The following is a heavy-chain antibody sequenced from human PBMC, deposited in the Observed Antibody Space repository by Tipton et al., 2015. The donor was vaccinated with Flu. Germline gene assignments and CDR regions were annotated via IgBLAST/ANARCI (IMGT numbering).Heavy chain of an antibody. J-gene: IGHJ5*02. CDR3: ARALVITTTMGGDWFDP. D-gene: IGHD3-10*01. CDR2: IYYSGST. V-gene: IGHV4-59*01. CDR1: GGSISSYY. Sequence: TLSLTYTVSGGSISSYYWSWIRQPPGKGLEWIGYIYYSGSTNYNPSLKSRVTISVDMSKNQFSLNLSSVTAADTAVYYCARALVITTTMGGDWFDPWGQGTLVTVSS.